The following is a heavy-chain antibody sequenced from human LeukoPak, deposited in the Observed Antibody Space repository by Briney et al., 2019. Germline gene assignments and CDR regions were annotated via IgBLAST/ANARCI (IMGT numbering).Heavy chain of an antibody. J-gene: IGHJ3*02. CDR2: ISGSGGSS. V-gene: IGHV3-23*01. CDR3: ARERHDAFDI. CDR1: GFTFSSYA. Sequence: GGSLRLSCAASGFTFSSYAMSWVRQAPGKGLEWVSAISGSGGSSYYADSVKGRFTISRDNSKNSLYLQMNSLRAEDTAVYYCARERHDAFDIWGQGTMVTVSS.